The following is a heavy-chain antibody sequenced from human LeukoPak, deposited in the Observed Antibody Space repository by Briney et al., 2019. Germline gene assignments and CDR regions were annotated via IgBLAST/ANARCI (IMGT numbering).Heavy chain of an antibody. D-gene: IGHD3-22*01. V-gene: IGHV4-59*08. CDR2: MYYTESP. J-gene: IGHJ4*02. Sequence: SETLSLTCTVSGASIRSYYWSWIRQPPGKGLEWIAYMYYTESPNYNPSLKSRVSMSGDSSRNQFSLKLNSETAADTAVYYCARSYDTNNRQRFDYWGQGLLVTVSP. CDR1: GASIRSYY. CDR3: ARSYDTNNRQRFDY.